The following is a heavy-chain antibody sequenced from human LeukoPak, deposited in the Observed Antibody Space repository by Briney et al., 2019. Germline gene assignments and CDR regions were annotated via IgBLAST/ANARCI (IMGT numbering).Heavy chain of an antibody. CDR1: GGSFSGYY. CDR2: INHSGNT. CDR3: ARFGSPGSYGREGIDY. D-gene: IGHD5-18*01. Sequence: SETLPLTCAAYGGSFSGYYWSWIRQPPGNGLEWIGEINHSGNTNYNPSLKSRVTISVDTSKNQFSLKLSSVTAADTAVYYCARFGSPGSYGREGIDYWGQGTLVTVSS. V-gene: IGHV4-34*01. J-gene: IGHJ4*02.